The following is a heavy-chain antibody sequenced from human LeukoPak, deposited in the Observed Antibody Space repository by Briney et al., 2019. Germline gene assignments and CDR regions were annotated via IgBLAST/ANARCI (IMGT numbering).Heavy chain of an antibody. V-gene: IGHV4-39*07. CDR2: IYYSGST. J-gene: IGHJ1*01. D-gene: IGHD6-19*01. Sequence: SETLSLTCTVSGGSISSSSYYWGWIRQPPGKGVEWIGSIYYSGSTYYNPSLKSRVTISVDTSKNQFSLKLSSVTAADTAVYYCAAYLIAVAGAFFRHWGQGTLVTVSS. CDR1: GGSISSSSYY. CDR3: AAYLIAVAGAFFRH.